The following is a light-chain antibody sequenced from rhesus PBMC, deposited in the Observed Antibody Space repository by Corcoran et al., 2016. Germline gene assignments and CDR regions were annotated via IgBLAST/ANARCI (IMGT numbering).Light chain of an antibody. V-gene: IGKV3-35*01. Sequence: EVVMTQSPVTLSLSPGERANLSCRASQSVSSNVAWFHQTPGQVPRLLIYDAFDRATGTPDRLRGSGSGTDFTLKISKVEAEDVWLYYCVQAIAFPLTFGGGTKVELK. J-gene: IGKJ4*01. CDR3: VQAIAFPLT. CDR2: DAF. CDR1: QSVSSN.